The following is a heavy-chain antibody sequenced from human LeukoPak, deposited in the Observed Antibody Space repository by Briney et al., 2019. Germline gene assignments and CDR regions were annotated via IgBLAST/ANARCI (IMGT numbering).Heavy chain of an antibody. CDR2: INPNSGGT. Sequence: ASVKVSCKASGYLFTGYYMHWVRQAPGQGLEWMGWINPNSGGTNYAQKFQGRVTMTRDTSISTAYMELSRLRSDDTAVYYCARDRVAAVPNFDYWGQGTLVTVSS. CDR3: ARDRVAAVPNFDY. V-gene: IGHV1-2*02. CDR1: GYLFTGYY. D-gene: IGHD6-13*01. J-gene: IGHJ4*02.